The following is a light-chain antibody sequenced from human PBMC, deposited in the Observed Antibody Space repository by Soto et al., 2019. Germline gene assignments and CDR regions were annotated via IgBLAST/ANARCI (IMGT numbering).Light chain of an antibody. Sequence: QSVLNQPASVSGSPGQSITISCTGTSSDVGSYNLVSWYQQHPGKAPKLMIYEVSKRPSGVSNRFSGSKSGNTASLTISGLQAEDEADYYCCSYAGSSTFGNYVFGTGTKVTVL. CDR3: CSYAGSSTFGNYV. V-gene: IGLV2-23*02. J-gene: IGLJ1*01. CDR1: SSDVGSYNL. CDR2: EVS.